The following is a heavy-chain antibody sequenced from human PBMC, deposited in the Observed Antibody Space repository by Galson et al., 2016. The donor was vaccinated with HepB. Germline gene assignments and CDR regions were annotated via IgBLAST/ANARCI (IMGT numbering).Heavy chain of an antibody. D-gene: IGHD4-17*01. J-gene: IGHJ4*02. Sequence: QSGAEVKKPGESLMISCKGSGYNFATFWIGWVRQMPGKGLEWMGLIYPGDSDTRYSPSFQGQVTISADKSRNTAYLQWTSLKASDTATYYCARQGPVTTSSQPSDYWGQGTPVIVSP. CDR3: ARQGPVTTSSQPSDY. CDR1: GYNFATFW. V-gene: IGHV5-51*01. CDR2: IYPGDSDT.